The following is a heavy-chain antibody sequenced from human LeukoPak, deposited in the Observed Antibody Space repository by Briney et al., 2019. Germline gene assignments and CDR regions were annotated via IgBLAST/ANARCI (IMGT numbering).Heavy chain of an antibody. CDR3: ARDYRATVVTAGPDY. V-gene: IGHV3-30*02. CDR2: IRYDGSNK. D-gene: IGHD4-23*01. J-gene: IGHJ4*02. CDR1: GFTFSSYG. Sequence: PGGSLRLSCAASGFTFSSYGMHWVRQAPGKGLEWVAFIRYDGSNKYYADSVKGRFTISRDNSKNTLYLQMNSLKVEDTALYYCARDYRATVVTAGPDYWGQGTLVTVSS.